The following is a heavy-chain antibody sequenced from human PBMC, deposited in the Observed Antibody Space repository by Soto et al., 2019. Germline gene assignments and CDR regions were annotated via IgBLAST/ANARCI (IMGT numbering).Heavy chain of an antibody. CDR3: ARDPGYCSSTSCYYSYGMDV. CDR1: GFTFSSYS. CDR2: ISSSSSYI. Sequence: GGSLRLSCAASGFTFSSYSMNWVRQAPGKGLEWVSSISSSSSYIYYADSVKGRFTISRDNAKNSLYLQMNSLRAEDMAVYYCARDPGYCSSTSCYYSYGMDVWGQGTTVTVSS. D-gene: IGHD2-2*01. J-gene: IGHJ6*02. V-gene: IGHV3-21*01.